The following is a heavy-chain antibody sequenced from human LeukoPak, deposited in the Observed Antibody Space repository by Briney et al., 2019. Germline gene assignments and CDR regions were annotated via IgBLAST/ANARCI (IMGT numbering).Heavy chain of an antibody. J-gene: IGHJ4*02. CDR3: ATEYFSGGSCYLSRFDY. D-gene: IGHD2-15*01. V-gene: IGHV3-11*01. CDR2: ISSSSSTI. Sequence: GGPLRLSCAASGFTFSDYYMTWIRQSPGKGLEWVSYISSSSSTIYYADSVKGRFTISRDNAKNTLYLQMNSLRAEDTAVYYCATEYFSGGSCYLSRFDYWGQRTLVTVSS. CDR1: GFTFSDYY.